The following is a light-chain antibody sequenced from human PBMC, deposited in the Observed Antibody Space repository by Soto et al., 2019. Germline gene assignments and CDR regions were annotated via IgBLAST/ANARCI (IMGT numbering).Light chain of an antibody. V-gene: IGKV3-20*01. CDR3: QQYGSSPMYT. CDR1: QSVSNNY. J-gene: IGKJ2*01. CDR2: GAS. Sequence: EVVLTQSPGTLSLFPGERATLSCRASQSVSNNYVAWYQQRPGQAPRLLIYGASIRDTGIPDRFSGSGSGTDFSLTVSRLEPEDFAVYYCQQYGSSPMYTFGQGTRLEIK.